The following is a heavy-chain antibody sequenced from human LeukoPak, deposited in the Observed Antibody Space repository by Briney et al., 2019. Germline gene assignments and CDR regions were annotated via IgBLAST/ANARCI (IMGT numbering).Heavy chain of an antibody. V-gene: IGHV3-21*01. CDR2: ISSSSSYI. CDR3: ARDRLVIAVAMKFDY. D-gene: IGHD6-19*01. Sequence: KPGGSLRLSCAASGVTFSSYSMNWVRQAPGKGLEWVSSISSSSSYIYYADSVKGRFTISRDNAKNSLYLQMNSLRAEDTAVYYCARDRLVIAVAMKFDYWGQGTLVTVSS. CDR1: GVTFSSYS. J-gene: IGHJ4*02.